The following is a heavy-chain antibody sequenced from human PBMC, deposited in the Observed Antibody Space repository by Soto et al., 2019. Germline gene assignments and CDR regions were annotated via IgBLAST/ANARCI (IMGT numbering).Heavy chain of an antibody. D-gene: IGHD2-2*01. Sequence: QVQLVQSGAEVKKPGSSVKVSCKASGGTFSSYAISWVRQAPGQGLEWMGGIIPIFGTANYAQKFQGRVTSTADGSASTAYMELSSMRSEDTAVYYCARLGVPAAPHYYYYDGMDVWGQGTTVTVSS. CDR3: ARLGVPAAPHYYYYDGMDV. V-gene: IGHV1-69*12. CDR1: GGTFSSYA. J-gene: IGHJ6*02. CDR2: IIPIFGTA.